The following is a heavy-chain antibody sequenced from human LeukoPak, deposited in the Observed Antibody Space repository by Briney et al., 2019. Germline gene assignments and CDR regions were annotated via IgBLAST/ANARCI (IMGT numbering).Heavy chain of an antibody. CDR2: IHYDGRNK. V-gene: IGHV3-30*02. CDR3: ARGDKMTTWRRTYNCFDP. Sequence: GGSLRLSCAASRFTFSSYGMHWVRQAPGMGLEWVSFIHYDGRNKYYADSVKGRFTISRDNSKNTLYLQMNSLRADDTAVYYCARGDKMTTWRRTYNCFDPWGQGTLVTVSS. D-gene: IGHD5-24*01. CDR1: RFTFSSYG. J-gene: IGHJ5*02.